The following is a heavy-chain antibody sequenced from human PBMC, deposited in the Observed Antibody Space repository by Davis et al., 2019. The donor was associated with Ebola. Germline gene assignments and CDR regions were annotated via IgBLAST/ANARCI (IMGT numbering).Heavy chain of an antibody. V-gene: IGHV4-59*08. D-gene: IGHD5-18*01. CDR2: IYYSGST. CDR1: GGSISSYY. J-gene: IGHJ4*02. Sequence: SETLSLTCTVSGGSISSYYWSWIRQPPGKGLEWIGYIYYSGSTNHNPSLKSRVTISVDTSKNQFSLKLSSVTAADTAVYYCARQSSIQLWHYFDYWGQGTLVTVSS. CDR3: ARQSSIQLWHYFDY.